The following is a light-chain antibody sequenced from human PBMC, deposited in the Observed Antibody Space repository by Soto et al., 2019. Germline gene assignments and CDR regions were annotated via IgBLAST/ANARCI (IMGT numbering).Light chain of an antibody. CDR3: QQYRDLPQT. V-gene: IGKV1-5*01. CDR2: DAS. J-gene: IGKJ1*01. CDR1: QSITNW. Sequence: DIQMTQSPSSLSASVGDRVTLTCRASQSITNWLAWYQQKPGKAPKLLIYDASTLESGVPSRFSGSGAGTEFTLTISSLQSDDFALYYCQQYRDLPQTFGQGTKVDIK.